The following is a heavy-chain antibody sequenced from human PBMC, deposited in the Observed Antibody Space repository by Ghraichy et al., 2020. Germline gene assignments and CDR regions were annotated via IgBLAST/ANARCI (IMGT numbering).Heavy chain of an antibody. D-gene: IGHD6-6*01. CDR2: INHSGST. V-gene: IGHV4-34*01. Sequence: SETLSLTCAVYGGSFSGYYWSWIRQPPGKGLEWIGEINHSGSTNYNPSLKSRVTISVDTSKNQFSPKLSSVTAADTAVYYCARWEQLEAFDIWGQGTMVTVSS. CDR1: GGSFSGYY. J-gene: IGHJ3*02. CDR3: ARWEQLEAFDI.